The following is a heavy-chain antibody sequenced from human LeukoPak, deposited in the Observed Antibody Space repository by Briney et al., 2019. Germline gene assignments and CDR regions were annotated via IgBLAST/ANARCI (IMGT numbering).Heavy chain of an antibody. V-gene: IGHV4-4*07. CDR3: ARVLADYEAAATSDYFDY. CDR2: IYTSGST. D-gene: IGHD6-13*01. J-gene: IGHJ4*02. CDR1: GGSINNYY. Sequence: PSETLSLTCTVSGGSINNYYWSWIRQPAGKGLEWIGRIYTSGSTNYNPSLKRRVTMSVDTSKNQFSLKLSSVTAADAAVYYCARVLADYEAAATSDYFDYWGQGTLVTVSS.